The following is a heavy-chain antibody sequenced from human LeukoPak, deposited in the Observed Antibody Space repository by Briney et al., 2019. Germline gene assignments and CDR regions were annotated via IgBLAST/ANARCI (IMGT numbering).Heavy chain of an antibody. CDR2: INHSGST. CDR1: GGSFSGYY. CDR3: ARGEQLRWFDP. V-gene: IGHV4-34*01. J-gene: IGHJ5*02. D-gene: IGHD6-6*01. Sequence: NSSETLSLTCAVYGGSFSGYYWSWIRQPPGKGLEWIGEINHSGSTNYNPSLKSRVTISVDTSKNQFSLKLSSVTAADTAVYYCARGEQLRWFDPWGQGTLVTVSS.